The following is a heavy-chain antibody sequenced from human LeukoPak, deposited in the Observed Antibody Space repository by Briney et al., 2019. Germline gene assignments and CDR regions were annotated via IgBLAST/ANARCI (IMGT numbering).Heavy chain of an antibody. CDR3: ARYGLTAALDF. V-gene: IGHV3-7*01. J-gene: IGHJ4*02. CDR2: IKPDGSEK. CDR1: GFTFSSSW. D-gene: IGHD2-21*02. Sequence: GGSLRLSCAASGFTFSSSWMSWVRQAPGKGLEWVANIKPDGSEKFHVDSVKGRFTISRDNSKSCLSLQMNSLRAEDTAVYYCARYGLTAALDFWGQGTLVTVSS.